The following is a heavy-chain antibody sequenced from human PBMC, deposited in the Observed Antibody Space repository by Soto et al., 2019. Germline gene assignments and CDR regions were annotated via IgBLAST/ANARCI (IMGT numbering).Heavy chain of an antibody. CDR1: GFTFSSYA. V-gene: IGHV3-23*01. D-gene: IGHD3-10*01. CDR2: ISDSGGST. Sequence: EVQLLESGGGLVQPGGSLRLSCAASGFTFSSYAMSWVRQAPGKGLEWVSTISDSGGSTYYADSVKGRFTISRDNSKNPLYLQMDRLRAEATAVSYLAKESAIVRGLILDVFEYWGPGNLVTVSS. CDR3: AKESAIVRGLILDVFEY. J-gene: IGHJ4*02.